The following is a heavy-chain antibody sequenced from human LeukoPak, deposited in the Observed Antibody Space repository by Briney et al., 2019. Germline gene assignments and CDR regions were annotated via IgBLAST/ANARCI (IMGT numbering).Heavy chain of an antibody. CDR3: ARCVGGRWLQLSEI. CDR1: GGSISSYY. J-gene: IGHJ4*02. Sequence: SETLSLTCTVSGGSISSYYWSWIRQPPGKGLEWIGYIYYSGSTNYNPSLKSRVTISVDTSKNQFSLKLSSVTAADTAVYYCARCVGGRWLQLSEIWGQGTLVTVSS. V-gene: IGHV4-59*01. D-gene: IGHD5-24*01. CDR2: IYYSGST.